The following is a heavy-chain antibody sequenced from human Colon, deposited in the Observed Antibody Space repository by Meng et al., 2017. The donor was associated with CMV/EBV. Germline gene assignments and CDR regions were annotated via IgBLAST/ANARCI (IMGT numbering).Heavy chain of an antibody. CDR1: GFTFSNAW. Sequence: GESLKISCAASGFTFSNAWMSWVRQAPGEGLEWVGRIKSKTDGGTTDYAAPVKGRFTISRDDSKNTLYLQMNSLKTEDTAVYYCTTDYRSTPAANALYYYGMDVWGQGTTVTVSS. D-gene: IGHD6-13*01. J-gene: IGHJ6*02. CDR3: TTDYRSTPAANALYYYGMDV. CDR2: IKSKTDGGTT. V-gene: IGHV3-15*01.